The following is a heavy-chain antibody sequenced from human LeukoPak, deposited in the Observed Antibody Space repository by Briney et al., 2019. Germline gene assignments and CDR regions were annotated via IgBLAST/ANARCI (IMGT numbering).Heavy chain of an antibody. CDR1: GYTFTSYG. J-gene: IGHJ4*02. CDR3: ARGYYYDSSGYYAFDY. D-gene: IGHD3-22*01. Sequence: GASVKVSCKASGYTFTSYGISWVRQAPGQGLEWMGWISAYNGNTNYAQKLQGRVTMTTDTSTSTAYMELRSLRSDDTAVYYCARGYYYDSSGYYAFDYWGQGTLVTVSS. V-gene: IGHV1-18*01. CDR2: ISAYNGNT.